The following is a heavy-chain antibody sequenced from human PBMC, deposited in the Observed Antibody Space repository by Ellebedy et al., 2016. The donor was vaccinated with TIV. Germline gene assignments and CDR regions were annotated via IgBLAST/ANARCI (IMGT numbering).Heavy chain of an antibody. CDR3: AASESADSDY. D-gene: IGHD2-2*01. J-gene: IGHJ4*02. V-gene: IGHV4-34*01. Sequence: MPSETLSLTCAVYGGSFSGYYWSWIRQPPGKGLEWIGEINHSGSTNYNPSLKSRVTMPIDTSKNQFSLKMSSVTAADTAVYYCAASESADSDYWGPGTLVTVSS. CDR2: INHSGST. CDR1: GGSFSGYY.